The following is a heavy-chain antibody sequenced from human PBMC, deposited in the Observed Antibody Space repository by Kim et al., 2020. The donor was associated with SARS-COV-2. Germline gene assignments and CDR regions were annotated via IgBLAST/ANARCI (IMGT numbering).Heavy chain of an antibody. CDR2: INHSGST. V-gene: IGHV4-34*01. CDR3: ARVVIPFQDIVVVPAAFRRGWVDY. J-gene: IGHJ4*02. CDR1: GGSFSGYY. D-gene: IGHD2-2*01. Sequence: SETLSLTCAVYGGSFSGYYWSWIRQPPGKGLEWIGEINHSGSTNYNPSLKSRVTISVDTSKNQFSLKLSSVTAADTAVYYCARVVIPFQDIVVVPAAFRRGWVDYWGQGTLVSVSS.